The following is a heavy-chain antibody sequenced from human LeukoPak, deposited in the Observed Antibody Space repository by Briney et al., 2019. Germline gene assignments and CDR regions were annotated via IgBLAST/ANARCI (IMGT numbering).Heavy chain of an antibody. CDR3: ATLGPLGYSSSWYYFDY. Sequence: ASVKVSCKASGGTFSSYAISWVRQAPGQGLEWMGGIVPIFGTANYAQKFQGRVTITADESTSTAYMELRSLRSEDTAVYYCATLGPLGYSSSWYYFDYWGQGTLVTVSS. J-gene: IGHJ4*02. D-gene: IGHD6-13*01. CDR1: GGTFSSYA. CDR2: IVPIFGTA. V-gene: IGHV1-69*13.